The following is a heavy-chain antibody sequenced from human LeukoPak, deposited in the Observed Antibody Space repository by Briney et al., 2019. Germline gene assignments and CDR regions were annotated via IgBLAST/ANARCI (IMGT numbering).Heavy chain of an antibody. Sequence: PSETLSLTCTVSGGSISSGYYWGWIRQPPGKGLEWIGSIYHSGSTYYNPSLKSRVTISVDTSKNQFSLKLSSVTAADTAVYYCASENWNDFDYWGQGTLVTVSS. CDR3: ASENWNDFDY. D-gene: IGHD1-1*01. CDR2: IYHSGST. V-gene: IGHV4-38-2*02. CDR1: GGSISSGYY. J-gene: IGHJ4*02.